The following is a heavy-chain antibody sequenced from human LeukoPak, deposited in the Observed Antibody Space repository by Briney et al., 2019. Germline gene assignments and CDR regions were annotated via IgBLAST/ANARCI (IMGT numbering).Heavy chain of an antibody. CDR1: GFTFSSYS. CDR3: ARGRRGYSHAYYFDY. CDR2: ISSSSSYI. J-gene: IGHJ4*02. D-gene: IGHD5-18*01. V-gene: IGHV3-21*01. Sequence: PGGSLRLSCAASGFTFSSYSMNWVRQAPGKGLEWVSSISSSSSYIYYADSVKGRFTISRDNAKNSLYLQMNSLRAEDTAVYYCARGRRGYSHAYYFDYWGQGTLVTVSS.